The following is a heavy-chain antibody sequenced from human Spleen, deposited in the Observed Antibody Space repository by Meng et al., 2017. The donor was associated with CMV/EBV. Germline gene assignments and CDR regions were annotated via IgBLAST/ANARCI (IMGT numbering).Heavy chain of an antibody. J-gene: IGHJ6*02. Sequence: SETLSLTCSVSGGSISGSNNYWGWVRQPPGKGLEWIASIFHTGTTYYNPSLKSRITIPVDTSKSQVSLKLRSVTAADTAVYYCARDQFAATYFYYGVDVWGQGTTVTVSS. CDR1: GGSISGSNNY. D-gene: IGHD6-13*01. CDR3: ARDQFAATYFYYGVDV. CDR2: IFHTGTT. V-gene: IGHV4-39*07.